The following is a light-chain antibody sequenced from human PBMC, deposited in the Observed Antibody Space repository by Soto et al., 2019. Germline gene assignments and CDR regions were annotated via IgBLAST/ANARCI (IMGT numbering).Light chain of an antibody. J-gene: IGLJ2*01. CDR1: SSNIGSNY. V-gene: IGLV1-47*01. CDR2: RNN. CDR3: ATWDDSLSGPRVV. Sequence: QAVVTQSPSASGTPGQRVTISCSGSSSNIGSNYVSWYQQLPGTAPKLLIYRNNHRPSGVPDLFSGSKSGTSASLAISGLRSEDEADYYCATWDDSLSGPRVVFGGGTKLTVL.